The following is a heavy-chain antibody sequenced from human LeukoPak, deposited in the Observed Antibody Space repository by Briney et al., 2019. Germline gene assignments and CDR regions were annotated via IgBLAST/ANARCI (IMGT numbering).Heavy chain of an antibody. CDR3: AREVASTFDY. D-gene: IGHD2-15*01. CDR2: INHSGST. CDR1: GGSFSGYY. J-gene: IGHJ4*02. Sequence: SETLSLTCAVYGGSFSGYYWSWIRQPPGKGLEWIGEINHSGSTNYNPSLKSRVTISVDTSKNQFSLQLSSVTPEDTVVYYCAREVASTFDYWGQGTLVTVSS. V-gene: IGHV4-34*01.